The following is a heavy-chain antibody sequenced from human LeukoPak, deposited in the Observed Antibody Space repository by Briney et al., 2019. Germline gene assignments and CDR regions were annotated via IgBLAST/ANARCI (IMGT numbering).Heavy chain of an antibody. V-gene: IGHV3-21*04. J-gene: IGHJ3*01. CDR3: AKDSFYALDV. CDR2: ISDGSDYK. Sequence: GGSLRLSCAASGFTFSSYGMSWVRQAPGKGLEWVSSISDGSDYKYYADSVKGRFTISRDNTKNSLYLQMNSLRAEDTAIYYCAKDSFYALDVWGQGTMVTVSS. CDR1: GFTFSSYG.